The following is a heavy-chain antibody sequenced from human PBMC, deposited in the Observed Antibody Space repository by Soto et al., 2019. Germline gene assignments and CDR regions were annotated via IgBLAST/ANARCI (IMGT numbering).Heavy chain of an antibody. V-gene: IGHV3-7*01. Sequence: SLRLSCAASGFTFSSYWMSWVRQAPGKGLEWVANIKQDGSEKCYVDSVKGRFTISRDNAKNSLYLQMNSLRAEDTAVYYCAREQREADPYFSYGSVTHYYYDIDVWYPETTVTISS. CDR1: GFTFSSYW. CDR3: AREQREADPYFSYGSVTHYYYDIDV. D-gene: IGHD3-10*01. J-gene: IGHJ6*02. CDR2: IKQDGSEK.